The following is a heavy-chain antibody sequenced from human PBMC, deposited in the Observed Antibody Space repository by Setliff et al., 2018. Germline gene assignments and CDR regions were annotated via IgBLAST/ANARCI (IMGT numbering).Heavy chain of an antibody. V-gene: IGHV4-39*07. CDR2: IYYSGST. D-gene: IGHD7-27*01. CDR1: GGSISTSSYY. Sequence: PSETLSLTCTVSGGSISTSSYYWGWIRQPPGKGLEWIGSIYYSGSTYYNPSLKSRVTISVDTSKKQFSLKLNSVTAADTAVYYCATLTGDRGVDYWGQGRLVTVSS. CDR3: ATLTGDRGVDY. J-gene: IGHJ4*02.